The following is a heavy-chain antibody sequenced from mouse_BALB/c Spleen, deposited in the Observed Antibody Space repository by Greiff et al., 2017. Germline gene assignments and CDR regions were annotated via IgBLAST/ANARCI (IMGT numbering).Heavy chain of an antibody. CDR1: GYTFTSYY. V-gene: IGHV1S81*02. J-gene: IGHJ4*01. Sequence: QVQLKESGAELVKPGASVKLSCKASGYTFTSYYMYWVKQRPGQGLEWIGEINPSNGGTNFNEKFKSKATLTVDKSSSTAYMQLSSLTSEDSAVYYCTRSAFYGNPYAMDYWGQGTSVTVSS. CDR2: INPSNGGT. D-gene: IGHD2-1*01. CDR3: TRSAFYGNPYAMDY.